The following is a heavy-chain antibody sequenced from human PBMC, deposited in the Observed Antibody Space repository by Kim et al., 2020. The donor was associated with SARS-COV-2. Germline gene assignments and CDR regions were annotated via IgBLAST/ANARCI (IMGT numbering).Heavy chain of an antibody. D-gene: IGHD2-15*01. V-gene: IGHV5-51*01. CDR3: ARSGGGDCSGGSCYSPGYYYYGMDV. Sequence: GESLKISCKGSGYSFTSYWIGWVRQMPGKGLEWMGIIYPGDSDTRYSPSFQGQVTISADKSISTAYLQWSSLKASDTAMYYCARSGGGDCSGGSCYSPGYYYYGMDVWGQGTTVTVSS. J-gene: IGHJ6*02. CDR1: GYSFTSYW. CDR2: IYPGDSDT.